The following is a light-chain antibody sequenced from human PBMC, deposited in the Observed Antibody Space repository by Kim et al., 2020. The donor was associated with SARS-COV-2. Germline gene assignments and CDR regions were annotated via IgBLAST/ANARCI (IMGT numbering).Light chain of an antibody. V-gene: IGLV1-44*01. CDR3: AAWDDRLHGPV. J-gene: IGLJ3*02. CDR2: NGY. Sequence: QRVSSSCTGSASNIGSNSLYWYRHVPGTAPKLLIYNGYRRPSGVPDRFYGSESGTSASLAISGLLSEDEADYYCAAWDDRLHGPVFGGGTQLTVL. CDR1: ASNIGSNS.